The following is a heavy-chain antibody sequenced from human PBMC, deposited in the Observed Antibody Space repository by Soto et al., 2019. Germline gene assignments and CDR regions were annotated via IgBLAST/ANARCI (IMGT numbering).Heavy chain of an antibody. D-gene: IGHD2-15*01. Sequence: QLQLQESGPGLVKPSETLSLTGTVSGGSISSSSYYWGWIRQPPGKGLEWIGSIYYSGSTYYNPSLKSRVTISVDTSKNHFSLKLSSVTAADTAVYYCARHSRDIVVVVAAARWFDPWGQGTLVTVSS. V-gene: IGHV4-39*01. J-gene: IGHJ5*02. CDR1: GGSISSSSYY. CDR2: IYYSGST. CDR3: ARHSRDIVVVVAAARWFDP.